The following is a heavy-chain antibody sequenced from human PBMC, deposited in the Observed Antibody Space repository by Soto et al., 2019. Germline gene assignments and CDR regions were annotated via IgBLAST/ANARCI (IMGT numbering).Heavy chain of an antibody. D-gene: IGHD5-18*01. CDR3: AHSLMSGVGSPPGYSTYYFGY. CDR2: IYWNDDK. CDR1: GFSLSTSGVG. Sequence: SGPTLVNPTQTLTLTCTFSGFSLSTSGVGVGWIRQPPGKALEWLALIYWNDDKRYSPSLKSRLTITKDTSKNQVVLTMTNMDPVDTATYYCAHSLMSGVGSPPGYSTYYFGYRGQGTLVTVSS. V-gene: IGHV2-5*01. J-gene: IGHJ4*02.